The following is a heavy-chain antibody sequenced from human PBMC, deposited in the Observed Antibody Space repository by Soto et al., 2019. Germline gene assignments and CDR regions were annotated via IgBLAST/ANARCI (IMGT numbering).Heavy chain of an antibody. J-gene: IGHJ4*02. D-gene: IGHD3-10*01. V-gene: IGHV1-3*01. Sequence: QVQLVQSGAEVKKPGASVKVSCKASGYTFTNYAMHWVRQAPGQRLEWMGWINAAIGNTKYSQKSQGSVTITRETSANTAYMELSSLRSEDTAVYYCARRNVYGSGSYSFDYWGQGTLVTVSS. CDR1: GYTFTNYA. CDR2: INAAIGNT. CDR3: ARRNVYGSGSYSFDY.